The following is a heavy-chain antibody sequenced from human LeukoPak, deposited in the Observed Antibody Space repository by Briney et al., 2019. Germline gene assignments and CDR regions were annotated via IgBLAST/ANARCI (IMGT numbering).Heavy chain of an antibody. CDR3: ARVKFYYDSSGHSYPKWFDP. V-gene: IGHV3-74*01. Sequence: PGGSLRLSCGASGSTVSSHWMHWVRQGPGKGLEWVSRLNSDGSTTNYADSVKGRFTISRDNAKKTLYLQMNSLRAEDTAVYYCARVKFYYDSSGHSYPKWFDPSGEGTLVTVSS. J-gene: IGHJ5*02. CDR2: LNSDGSTT. D-gene: IGHD3-22*01. CDR1: GSTVSSHW.